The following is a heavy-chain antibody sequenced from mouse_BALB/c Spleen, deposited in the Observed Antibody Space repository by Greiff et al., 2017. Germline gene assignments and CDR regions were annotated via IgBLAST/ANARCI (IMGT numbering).Heavy chain of an antibody. Sequence: EVKLMESGGGLVKPGGSLKLSCAASGFTFSSYTMSWVRQTPEKRLEWVATISSGGSYTYYPDSVKGRFTISRDNAKNTLYLQMSSLKSEDTAMYYCTRDGYDGPWFAYWGQGTLVTVSA. J-gene: IGHJ3*01. D-gene: IGHD2-2*01. V-gene: IGHV5-6-4*01. CDR1: GFTFSSYT. CDR3: TRDGYDGPWFAY. CDR2: ISSGGSYT.